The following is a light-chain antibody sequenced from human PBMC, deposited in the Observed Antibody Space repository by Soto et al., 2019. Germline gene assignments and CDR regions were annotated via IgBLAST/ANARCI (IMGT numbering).Light chain of an antibody. CDR2: TVS. V-gene: IGKV3-20*01. J-gene: IGKJ1*01. Sequence: EIVLTQSPGTLSLSPGDTATLSCGASQTITSTFLAWYQQKPGQAPRLLIYTVSTRATGIPDRFRGSGSGTNFTLTISRLEPDDFAVYYCQQCGSSPWTFGQGTKVEIK. CDR3: QQCGSSPWT. CDR1: QTITSTF.